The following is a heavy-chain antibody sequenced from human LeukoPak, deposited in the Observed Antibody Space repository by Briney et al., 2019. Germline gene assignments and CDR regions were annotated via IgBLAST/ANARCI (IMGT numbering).Heavy chain of an antibody. CDR2: IKSDGSST. V-gene: IGHV3-74*01. CDR1: GFTFSDYW. CDR3: ARDRDNGMDV. D-gene: IGHD2-15*01. Sequence: PGGSLRLSCAASGFTFSDYWMHWVRQAPGKGLVWVSRIKSDGSSTSYADSVKGRFTITRDSAKNTLYLQMNSLRAEDTAVYYCARDRDNGMDVWGKGTTVTVSS. J-gene: IGHJ6*04.